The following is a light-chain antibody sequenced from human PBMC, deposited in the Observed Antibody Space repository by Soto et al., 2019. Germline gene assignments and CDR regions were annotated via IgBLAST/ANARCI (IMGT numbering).Light chain of an antibody. J-gene: IGKJ2*01. V-gene: IGKV2-30*01. CDR1: RSLLYGDGTTF. Sequence: DVVMTQSPLSLPVTLGQPASISCRSSRSLLYGDGTTFLSWFHQRPGQSPRRLIYELSKRDSGVPDRFSGSGSVTDFTLRISRVEAEDVGVYYCMQGTHWPPYTFGQGTKVDIK. CDR3: MQGTHWPPYT. CDR2: ELS.